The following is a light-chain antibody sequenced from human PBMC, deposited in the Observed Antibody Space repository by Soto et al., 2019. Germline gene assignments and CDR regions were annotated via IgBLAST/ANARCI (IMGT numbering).Light chain of an antibody. Sequence: EIVLPQSPATPSLSPGNRATLSCRASPSVSGYLAWYQQKPGQAPRLLIYDASNRATGIPARFSGSGSGTDFTLTITSLEPEDFAVYYCQQRSNWPSTFGGGTKVEI. CDR2: DAS. CDR1: PSVSGY. J-gene: IGKJ4*01. CDR3: QQRSNWPST. V-gene: IGKV3-11*01.